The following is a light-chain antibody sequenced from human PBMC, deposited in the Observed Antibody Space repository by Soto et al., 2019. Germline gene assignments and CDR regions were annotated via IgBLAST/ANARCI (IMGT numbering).Light chain of an antibody. V-gene: IGKV2-28*01. CDR1: QSLLHSNGYKY. J-gene: IGKJ2*01. CDR2: MGS. Sequence: DIVMTQSPLSLPVTPGEPASISCRSSQSLLHSNGYKYLDWYLQKPGQSPQLLIYMGSNRASGVPDRFSGSGSGKDFTLKISRVEAEDVGVYYCMQALQTPLTFGQGTKLEIK. CDR3: MQALQTPLT.